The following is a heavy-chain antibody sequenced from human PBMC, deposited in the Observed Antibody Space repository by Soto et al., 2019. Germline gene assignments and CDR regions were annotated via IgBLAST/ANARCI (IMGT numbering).Heavy chain of an antibody. J-gene: IGHJ4*02. CDR2: ISYDGSNK. D-gene: IGHD3-22*01. Sequence: PGGSLRLSCASSGFTFSSYAMHWVRQAPGKGLEWVAVISYDGSNKYYADSVKGRFTISRDNSKNTLYLQMNSLRAEDTAVYYCARGPPGDYDSSGHFSFFDYWGQGTLVTVSS. CDR3: ARGPPGDYDSSGHFSFFDY. CDR1: GFTFSSYA. V-gene: IGHV3-30-3*01.